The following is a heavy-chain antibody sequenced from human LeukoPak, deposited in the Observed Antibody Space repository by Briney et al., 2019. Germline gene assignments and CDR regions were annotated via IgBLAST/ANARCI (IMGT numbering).Heavy chain of an antibody. CDR3: AGAYIAADYYYMDV. CDR2: IYYSGST. D-gene: IGHD6-13*01. Sequence: PSETLSLTCAVYGGSFSGYYWSWIRQPPGKGLEWIGYIYYSGSTNYNPSLKSRVTISVDTSKNQFSLKLSSVTAADTAVYYCAGAYIAADYYYMDVWGKGTTVTISS. J-gene: IGHJ6*03. V-gene: IGHV4-59*01. CDR1: GGSFSGYY.